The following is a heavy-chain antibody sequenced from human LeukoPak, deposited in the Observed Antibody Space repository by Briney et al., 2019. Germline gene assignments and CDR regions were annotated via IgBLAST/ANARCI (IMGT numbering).Heavy chain of an antibody. D-gene: IGHD1-26*01. CDR3: ARDQSGSYVGAFDI. V-gene: IGHV4-59*01. CDR2: IYYSGST. J-gene: IGHJ3*02. CDR1: GGSISSYY. Sequence: PSETLSLTCTVSGGSISSYYWSWIRQPPGKGLEWIGYIYYSGSTNYNPPLKSRVTISVDTSKNQFSLKLSSVTAADTAVYYCARDQSGSYVGAFDIWGQGTMVTVSS.